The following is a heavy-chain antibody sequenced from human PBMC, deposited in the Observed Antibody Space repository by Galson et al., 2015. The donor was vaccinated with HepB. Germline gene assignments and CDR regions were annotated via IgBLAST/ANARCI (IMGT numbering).Heavy chain of an antibody. CDR2: IYSGGST. CDR3: ARGAVGVIIGPDAFDI. V-gene: IGHV3-53*01. J-gene: IGHJ3*02. D-gene: IGHD3-10*01. CDR1: GFTFSSYA. Sequence: SLRLSCAASGFTFSSYAMSWVRQAPGKGLEWVSVIYSGGSTYYADSVKGRFTISRDNSKNTLYLQMNSLRAEDTAVYYCARGAVGVIIGPDAFDIWGQGTMVTVSS.